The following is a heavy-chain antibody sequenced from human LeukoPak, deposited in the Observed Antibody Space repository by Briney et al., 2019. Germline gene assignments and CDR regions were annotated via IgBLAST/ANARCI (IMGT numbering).Heavy chain of an antibody. CDR2: IYYSGST. D-gene: IGHD2-15*01. Sequence: PSETLSLTCIVSGGSISSGDYYWSWIRQPPGKGLEWIGYIYYSGSTYYNPSLRSRVTISVGTSKNQFSLKLSSVTAADTAVYYCARAKRYCSGGRCYYYYGMDVWGKGTTVTVSS. CDR3: ARAKRYCSGGRCYYYYGMDV. J-gene: IGHJ6*04. CDR1: GGSISSGDYY. V-gene: IGHV4-30-4*01.